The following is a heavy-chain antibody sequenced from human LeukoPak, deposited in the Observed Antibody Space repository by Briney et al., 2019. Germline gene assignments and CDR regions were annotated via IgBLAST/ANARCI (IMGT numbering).Heavy chain of an antibody. V-gene: IGHV1-8*01. D-gene: IGHD6-19*01. CDR2: MNPNSGNT. Sequence: GASVKVSCKASGYTFTRYDINWVRQATGQGLEWMGWMNPNSGNTGYAQKFQGRVTMTRNTSIRTAYMELSSLRSEDTAVYYCARGLSSSGWNPFDYWGQGTLVTVSS. CDR1: GYTFTRYD. CDR3: ARGLSSSGWNPFDY. J-gene: IGHJ4*02.